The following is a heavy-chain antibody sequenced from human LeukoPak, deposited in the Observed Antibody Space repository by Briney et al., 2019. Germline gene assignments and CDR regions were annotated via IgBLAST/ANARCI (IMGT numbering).Heavy chain of an antibody. CDR1: GGSFSGYY. CDR2: INHSGST. V-gene: IGHV4-34*01. D-gene: IGHD3-10*01. J-gene: IGHJ4*02. CDR3: ARRGYGPPGF. Sequence: PSETLSLTCAVYGGSFSGYYWSWIRQPPGKGLEWIGEINHSGSTNYNPSLKSRVTISVDTSKNQFSLKLSSVTAADTAVYYCARRGYGPPGFWGQGTLVTVSS.